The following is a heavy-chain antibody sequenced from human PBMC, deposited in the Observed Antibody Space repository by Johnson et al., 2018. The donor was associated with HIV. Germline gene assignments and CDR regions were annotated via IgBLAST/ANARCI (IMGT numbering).Heavy chain of an antibody. CDR1: GFTVSGNY. CDR2: IYSGGST. J-gene: IGHJ3*02. V-gene: IGHV3-53*01. D-gene: IGHD2-8*01. CDR3: ATGLGFHYATDTFAI. Sequence: VQLVESGGGLIQPGGSLRLSCVASGFTVSGNYMSWVRQAPGKGLDWVSLIYSGGSTHYADSVKGRFIISRDKSKNSFYLQMNSLGVADTAVYFCATGLGFHYATDTFAIWGQGTMVTVSS.